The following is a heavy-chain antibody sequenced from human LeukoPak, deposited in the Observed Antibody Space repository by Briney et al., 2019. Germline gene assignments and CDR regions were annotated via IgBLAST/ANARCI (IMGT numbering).Heavy chain of an antibody. Sequence: GESLRLSYAPSGFTASNNYMNWVREAPGKGGDLLSHVENGYSIYYAASVKGRFTISRDNSKNTVYLQMNSLRAEDTAVYYCARESKVNWADHWYFDLWGRGTVVTVSS. V-gene: IGHV3-53*01. CDR1: GFTASNNY. CDR2: VENGYSI. D-gene: IGHD7-27*01. CDR3: ARESKVNWADHWYFDL. J-gene: IGHJ2*01.